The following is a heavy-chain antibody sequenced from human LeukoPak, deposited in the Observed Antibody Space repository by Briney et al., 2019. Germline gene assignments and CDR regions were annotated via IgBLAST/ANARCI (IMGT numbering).Heavy chain of an antibody. CDR3: AREAQIAVWFDY. Sequence: ASVKVSCKASGYTFTSYAMHWVRQAPGQRLEWMGWINAGNGNTKYSQKFQGRVTITRDTSASTAYMELSSLRSEDTAVYYCAREAQIAVWFDYWGQGTLVTVSS. CDR1: GYTFTSYA. CDR2: INAGNGNT. J-gene: IGHJ4*02. D-gene: IGHD6-19*01. V-gene: IGHV1-3*01.